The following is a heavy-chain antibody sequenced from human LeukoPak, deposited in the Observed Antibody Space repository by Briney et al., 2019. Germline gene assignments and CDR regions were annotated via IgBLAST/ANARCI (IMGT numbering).Heavy chain of an antibody. CDR3: ARGRYDFWSGYSHNWFDP. CDR1: GGSFSGYY. CDR2: INHSGST. Sequence: SETLSLTCAVYGGSFSGYYWSWIRRPPGKGLEWIGEINHSGSTNYNPSLKSRVTISVDTSKNQFSLKLSSVTAADTAVYYCARGRYDFWSGYSHNWFDPWGQGTLVTVSS. D-gene: IGHD3-3*01. V-gene: IGHV4-34*01. J-gene: IGHJ5*02.